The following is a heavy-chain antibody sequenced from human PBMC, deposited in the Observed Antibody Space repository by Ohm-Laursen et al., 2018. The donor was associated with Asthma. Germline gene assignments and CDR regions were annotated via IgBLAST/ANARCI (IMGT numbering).Heavy chain of an antibody. CDR1: GDSISSGDNY. Sequence: SQTLSLTCTVSGDSISSGDNYWSWIRQHPGKGLDWIGYIYHTGNTYYNPSLKSRFTISVDTSKNQFSLRLSSVTAADTAVYYCATAPMTTVTDYYYYGMDVWGQGTTVTVSS. CDR2: IYHTGNT. D-gene: IGHD4-17*01. J-gene: IGHJ6*02. CDR3: ATAPMTTVTDYYYYGMDV. V-gene: IGHV4-31*03.